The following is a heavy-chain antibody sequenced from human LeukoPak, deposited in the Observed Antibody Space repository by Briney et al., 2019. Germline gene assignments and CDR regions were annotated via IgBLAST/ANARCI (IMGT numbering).Heavy chain of an antibody. D-gene: IGHD5-12*01. CDR2: IIPIFGTA. Sequence: ASVKASCKASGGTFSSYAISWVRQAPGQGLEWMGGIIPIFGTANYAQKFQGRVTITADESTSTAYMELSSLRSEDTAVYYCARWLRLVRGGYNWFDPWGQGTLVTVSS. V-gene: IGHV1-69*01. CDR3: ARWLRLVRGGYNWFDP. J-gene: IGHJ5*02. CDR1: GGTFSSYA.